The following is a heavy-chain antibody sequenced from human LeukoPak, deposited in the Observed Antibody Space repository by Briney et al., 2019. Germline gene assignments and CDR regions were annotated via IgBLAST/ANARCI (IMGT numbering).Heavy chain of an antibody. CDR2: IRNDESNK. J-gene: IGHJ6*03. CDR3: AKAPGSGNEVYYYYYMDV. V-gene: IGHV3-30*02. Sequence: GGSLRLSCAASGFTFSSYGMHRVRQAPGKGLEWVAFIRNDESNKYYADSVKGRFTISRDNSKNTLYLQMNSLRAEDTAVYYCAKAPGSGNEVYYYYYMDVWGKGTTVTVSS. CDR1: GFTFSSYG. D-gene: IGHD3-10*01.